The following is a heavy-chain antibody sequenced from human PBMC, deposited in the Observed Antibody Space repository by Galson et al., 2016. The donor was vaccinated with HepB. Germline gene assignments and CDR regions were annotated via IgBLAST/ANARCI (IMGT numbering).Heavy chain of an antibody. Sequence: SLRLSCAASGFTFSSYAMHWVRQAPGKGLEWVTVISYDGSNKYYADSVKGRFTISRANSKNTLDLQMNSLRAEDTAVYYCAKDLAIYSASGAFDNWGQGTLVTVSS. CDR3: AKDLAIYSASGAFDN. CDR2: ISYDGSNK. D-gene: IGHD3-10*01. V-gene: IGHV3-30*18. CDR1: GFTFSSYA. J-gene: IGHJ4*02.